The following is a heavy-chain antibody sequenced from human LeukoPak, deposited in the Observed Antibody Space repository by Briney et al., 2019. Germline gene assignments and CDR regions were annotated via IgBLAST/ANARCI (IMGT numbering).Heavy chain of an antibody. Sequence: GASVKVSCKASGYTFTKYAMNWVRQAPGQGLEWMGWINTNTGNPTYAQGFTGRFVFSLDTSVSTAYLQISSLKAEDTAVYYCARDSLWGTIATSGKSSHPDYWGQGTLVTVSS. CDR3: ARDSLWGTIATSGKSSHPDY. CDR2: INTNTGNP. J-gene: IGHJ4*02. V-gene: IGHV7-4-1*02. CDR1: GYTFTKYA. D-gene: IGHD1-26*01.